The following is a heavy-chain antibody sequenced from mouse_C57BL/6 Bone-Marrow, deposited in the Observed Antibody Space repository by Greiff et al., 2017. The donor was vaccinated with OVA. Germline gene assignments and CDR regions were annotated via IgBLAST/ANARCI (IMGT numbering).Heavy chain of an antibody. J-gene: IGHJ4*01. CDR2: INPYNGGT. V-gene: IGHV1-19*01. CDR1: GYTFTDYY. CDR3: ARGFFARDY. Sequence: VQLQQSGPVLVKPGASVKMSCKASGYTFTDYYMNWVKQSHGKSLEWIGVINPYNGGTSYNQKFKGKATLTVDKSSSTAYMELNSLTSEDSADDYCARGFFARDYWGQGTSVTVSS.